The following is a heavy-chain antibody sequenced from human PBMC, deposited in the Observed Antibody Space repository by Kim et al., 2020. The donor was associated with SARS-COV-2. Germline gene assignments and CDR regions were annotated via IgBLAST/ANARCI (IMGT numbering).Heavy chain of an antibody. CDR1: GFTFDDYA. CDR3: AKDTALLLYFDWFTGSEGDAFDI. V-gene: IGHV3-9*01. J-gene: IGHJ3*02. Sequence: GGSLRLSCAASGFTFDDYAMHWVRQAPGKGLEWVSGISWNSGSIGYADSVKGRFTISRDNAKNSLYLQMNSLRAEDTALYYCAKDTALLLYFDWFTGSEGDAFDIWGQGTIVTVSS. CDR2: ISWNSGSI. D-gene: IGHD3-9*01.